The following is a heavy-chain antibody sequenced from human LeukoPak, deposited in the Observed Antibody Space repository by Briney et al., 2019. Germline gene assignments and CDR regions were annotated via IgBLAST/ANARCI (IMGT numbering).Heavy chain of an antibody. CDR3: ARGSPGYGSDCMDV. V-gene: IGHV4-61*09. CDR2: FYPSGST. J-gene: IGHJ6*03. D-gene: IGHD3-10*01. CDR1: GGSISSGSYY. Sequence: PSETLSLTCTVSGGSISSGSYYWSWIRQPAGKGLEWIGHFYPSGSTNYNPSLKSRVAISIDTSKNQFFLKLSSVTAADTAVYYCARGSPGYGSDCMDVWGKGTTVTISS.